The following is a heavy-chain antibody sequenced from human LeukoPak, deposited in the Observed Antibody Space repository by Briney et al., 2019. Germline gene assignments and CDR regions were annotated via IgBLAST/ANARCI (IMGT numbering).Heavy chain of an antibody. Sequence: KPSETLSLTCTVSGGSIGSGSYYWGWIRQPPGKGLQWFGIIYYSGNTYFNPSLKSRVTISIDTSKNRFSLNLSSVTAADTAVYFCARHPSGFFSYALDVWGQGAMVTVSS. J-gene: IGHJ3*01. CDR3: ARHPSGFFSYALDV. V-gene: IGHV4-39*01. CDR2: IYYSGNT. D-gene: IGHD3-22*01. CDR1: GGSIGSGSYY.